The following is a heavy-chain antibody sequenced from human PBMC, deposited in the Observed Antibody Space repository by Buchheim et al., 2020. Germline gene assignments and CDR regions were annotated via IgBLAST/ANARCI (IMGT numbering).Heavy chain of an antibody. D-gene: IGHD3-22*01. CDR2: INPDGSSP. Sequence: EVQLVEYGGGLVQPGGSLRLSCATSGFTFSTSWMHWVRQGPGKGLEWISHINPDGSSPIYADSVRGRFTISRDNARNTLYLQMDSLRDEDTATYFWIRGYTTAWHNWFDPWGQGTL. CDR1: GFTFSTSW. CDR3: IRGYTTAWHNWFDP. V-gene: IGHV3-74*02. J-gene: IGHJ5*02.